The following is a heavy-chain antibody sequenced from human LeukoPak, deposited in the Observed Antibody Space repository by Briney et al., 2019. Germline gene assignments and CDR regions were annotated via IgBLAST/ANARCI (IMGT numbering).Heavy chain of an antibody. Sequence: PGGSLRLSCAASGFTFSDYYMSWIRQAPGEGLEWVSYISSSSSYTNYADSVKGRFTISRDNAKNSLYLQMNSLRAEDTAVYYCARDSGYYGSGSYYNSYYGMDVWGQGTTVTVSS. CDR1: GFTFSDYY. D-gene: IGHD3-10*01. J-gene: IGHJ6*02. CDR2: ISSSSSYT. V-gene: IGHV3-11*06. CDR3: ARDSGYYGSGSYYNSYYGMDV.